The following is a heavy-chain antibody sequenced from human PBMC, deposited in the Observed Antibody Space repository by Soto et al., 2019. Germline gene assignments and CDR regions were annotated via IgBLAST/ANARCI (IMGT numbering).Heavy chain of an antibody. V-gene: IGHV3-13*04. J-gene: IGHJ3*01. Sequence: EVQLVESGGGLVQPGGSLRLSCAASGFTFSSHDMQWVRQVTGKGLEWVSGIDAAGATYYPASVKGRFTLSRQNAENAFHLQMNSVSADDTAIYYCAREQAGGGWRGFDLWGQGTMVTVSS. D-gene: IGHD3-16*01. CDR1: GFTFSSHD. CDR2: IDAAGAT. CDR3: AREQAGGGWRGFDL.